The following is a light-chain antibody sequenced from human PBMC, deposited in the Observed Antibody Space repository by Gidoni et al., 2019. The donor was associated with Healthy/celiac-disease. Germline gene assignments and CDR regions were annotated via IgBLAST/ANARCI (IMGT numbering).Light chain of an antibody. Sequence: DIQMTQSPSSLSASVGDRVTITCQASQDISNYLNWYQQKPGKAPKLLIYDASNLETGVPSRFSGSGSGTDFTFTISSLQPEDIATYYCQQYDNLPFNVXPGTKVDIK. CDR2: DAS. J-gene: IGKJ3*01. V-gene: IGKV1-33*01. CDR3: QQYDNLPFN. CDR1: QDISNY.